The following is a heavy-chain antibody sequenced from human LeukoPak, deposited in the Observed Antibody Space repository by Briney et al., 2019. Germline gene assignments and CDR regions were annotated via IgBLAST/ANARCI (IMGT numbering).Heavy chain of an antibody. CDR2: IYYSGST. CDR1: GAPISSNNW. D-gene: IGHD6-13*01. J-gene: IGHJ4*02. Sequence: SGTLSLTCAVSGAPISSNNWWWSWVRQPPGKGLEWIGEIYYSGSTNYNPSLKSRVTMSVDKSKNQFSLKLSSVTAADTAVYYCASAEPRGIIWYPYWGQGTLVTVSS. V-gene: IGHV4-4*02. CDR3: ASAEPRGIIWYPY.